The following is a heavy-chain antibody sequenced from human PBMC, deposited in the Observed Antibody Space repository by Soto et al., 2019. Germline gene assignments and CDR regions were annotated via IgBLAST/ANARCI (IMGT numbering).Heavy chain of an antibody. CDR3: ARGRSFSYDSTPPPMFDP. CDR2: IGTLSDT. J-gene: IGHJ5*02. V-gene: IGHV3-13*01. CDR1: GFAFSTFD. Sequence: GGSLRLSCAGSGFAFSTFDIHWVRQAPGKGLEWVSGIGTLSDTFYAASVQGRFTISRQNAKNSVYLQMNSLRAGDTAFYYCARGRSFSYDSTPPPMFDPWGQGILVTVSS. D-gene: IGHD3-10*01.